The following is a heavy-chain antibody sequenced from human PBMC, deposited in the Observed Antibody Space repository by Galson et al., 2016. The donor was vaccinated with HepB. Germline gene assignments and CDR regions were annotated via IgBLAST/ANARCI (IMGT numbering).Heavy chain of an antibody. CDR2: ISSSGTII. J-gene: IGHJ4*02. V-gene: IGHV3-48*01. D-gene: IGHD6-6*01. Sequence: SLRLSCAASGFTFSSYSMNWVRQAPGKGLEWVLYISSSGTIIYYVDSVKGRFTISRDNAKNSLYLQMNSLRAEDTAVYYCEAVSSSSGEDFDYWGQGTLVTVSS. CDR1: GFTFSSYS. CDR3: EAVSSSSGEDFDY.